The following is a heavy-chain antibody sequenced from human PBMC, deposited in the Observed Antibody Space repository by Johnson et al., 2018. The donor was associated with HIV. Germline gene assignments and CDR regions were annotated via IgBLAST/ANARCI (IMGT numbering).Heavy chain of an antibody. CDR3: ARGGSCYNAHFDI. Sequence: QVQLVESGGGVVQPGGSLTLSCAASGFTFSNYGMHWVRQAPGKGLEWVAVIWYDGSNKYYADSVKGRFTISRDNSKNTLYLQMNSLRAEDTAVYYCARGGSCYNAHFDIWGQGTMVTVSS. CDR1: GFTFSNYG. D-gene: IGHD2-15*01. J-gene: IGHJ3*02. V-gene: IGHV3-33*01. CDR2: IWYDGSNK.